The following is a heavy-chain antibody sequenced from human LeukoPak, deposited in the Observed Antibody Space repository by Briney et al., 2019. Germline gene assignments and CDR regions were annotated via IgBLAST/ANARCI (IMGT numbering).Heavy chain of an antibody. D-gene: IGHD3-10*01. V-gene: IGHV4-39*01. CDR3: ARRRSGGPSD. CDR1: GGSISSSSYY. Sequence: PSETLSLTCTVSGGSISSSSYYWGWIRQPPGKGLEWIGSIYYSGSTYYNPSLKSRVTISVDTSKNQFSLKLSSVTAADTAVYYCARRRSGGPSDWGQGTLVTVSS. CDR2: IYYSGST. J-gene: IGHJ4*02.